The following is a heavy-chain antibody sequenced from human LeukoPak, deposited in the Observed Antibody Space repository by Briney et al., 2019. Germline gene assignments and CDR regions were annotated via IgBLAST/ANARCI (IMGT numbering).Heavy chain of an antibody. CDR2: IYHSGST. Sequence: ASETLSLTCTVSGGSISSYYWSWIRQPPGKGLEWIGSIYHSGSTHYNPSLKSRVTISVDTSKNQFSLKLSSVTAADTAVYYCARDSWGYGDYTLYYYYYMDVWGKGTTVTVSS. D-gene: IGHD4-17*01. J-gene: IGHJ6*03. CDR3: ARDSWGYGDYTLYYYYYMDV. CDR1: GGSISSYY. V-gene: IGHV4-59*12.